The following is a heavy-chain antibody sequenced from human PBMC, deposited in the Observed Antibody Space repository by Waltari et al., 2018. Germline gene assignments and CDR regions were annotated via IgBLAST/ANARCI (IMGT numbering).Heavy chain of an antibody. CDR2: ISYDGSNK. D-gene: IGHD6-19*01. J-gene: IGHJ4*02. CDR1: GFTFSSYG. V-gene: IGHV3-30*18. Sequence: QVQLVESGGGVVQPGRSLRLPCAASGFTFSSYGMHWVRQAPGKGLEWVAVISYDGSNKYYADSVKGRFTISRDNSKNTLYLQMNSLRAEDTAVYYCAKDLYSSGWFDYWGQGTLVTVSS. CDR3: AKDLYSSGWFDY.